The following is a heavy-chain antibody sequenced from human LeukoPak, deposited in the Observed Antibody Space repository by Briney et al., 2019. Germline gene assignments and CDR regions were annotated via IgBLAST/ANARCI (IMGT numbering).Heavy chain of an antibody. J-gene: IGHJ3*02. V-gene: IGHV1-2*02. CDR1: GYTFTGYY. CDR2: INPNSGGT. D-gene: IGHD2-8*01. Sequence: ASVKVSCKASGYTFTGYYMHWVRQAPGQGLEWMGWINPNSGGTNYAQKFQGRVTMTRDTSIRTAYMELSRLRSDDTAVYYCARVVRQDIVLMVYAIGGAFDIWGQGTMVTVSS. CDR3: ARVVRQDIVLMVYAIGGAFDI.